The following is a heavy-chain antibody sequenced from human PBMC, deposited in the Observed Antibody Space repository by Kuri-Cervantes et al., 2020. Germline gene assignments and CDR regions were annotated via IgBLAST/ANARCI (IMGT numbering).Heavy chain of an antibody. Sequence: GESLKISCAASGFTFSSYGMHWVRQAPGKGLEGVAVISYDGSNKYYADSVKGRFTISRDNAKNSLYLQMNSLRDEDTAVYYCASTYYDSSGYSYFDYWGQGTLVTVSS. CDR1: GFTFSSYG. CDR3: ASTYYDSSGYSYFDY. CDR2: ISYDGSNK. D-gene: IGHD3-22*01. J-gene: IGHJ4*02. V-gene: IGHV3-30*03.